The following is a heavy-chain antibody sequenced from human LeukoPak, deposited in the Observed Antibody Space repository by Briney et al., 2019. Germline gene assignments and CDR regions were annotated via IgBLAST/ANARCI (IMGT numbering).Heavy chain of an antibody. V-gene: IGHV3-23*01. CDR3: AKVGHGYSSIPLLDY. CDR1: GFTFSSYA. J-gene: IGHJ4*02. D-gene: IGHD6-13*01. Sequence: GGSLRLSCAASGFTFSSYAMSWVRQAPGKGLEWVAAISGSGGSTYYADSVKGRFTISRDNSKNTLYLQMNSLRAEDTAVYYCAKVGHGYSSIPLLDYWGQGTLVTVSS. CDR2: ISGSGGST.